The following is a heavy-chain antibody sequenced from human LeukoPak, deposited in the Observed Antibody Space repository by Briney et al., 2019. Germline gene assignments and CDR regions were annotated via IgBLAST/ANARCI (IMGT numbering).Heavy chain of an antibody. Sequence: GASLKISCKGSGSRFTSYWIGWVRQMPGKGLEWMGIIYPGDSDTRYSPSFQGQVTISADKSISTAYLQWSSLKASDTAMYYCARSYGSGSYYFDYWGQGTLVTVSS. CDR2: IYPGDSDT. D-gene: IGHD3-10*01. CDR3: ARSYGSGSYYFDY. CDR1: GSRFTSYW. J-gene: IGHJ4*02. V-gene: IGHV5-51*01.